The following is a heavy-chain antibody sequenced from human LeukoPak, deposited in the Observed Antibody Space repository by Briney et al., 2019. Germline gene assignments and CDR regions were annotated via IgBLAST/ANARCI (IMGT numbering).Heavy chain of an antibody. V-gene: IGHV3-48*03. Sequence: GGSLRLSCAASGFTFSSYEMNWVRQAPGKGLEWVSYISSSGTTMFYADSVKGRFTISRDNSKNSLHLQMNSLRAEDTAVYYCARRFGAARDDYMDVWGKGTTVTVSS. CDR3: ARRFGAARDDYMDV. J-gene: IGHJ6*03. CDR1: GFTFSSYE. D-gene: IGHD3-16*01. CDR2: ISSSGTTM.